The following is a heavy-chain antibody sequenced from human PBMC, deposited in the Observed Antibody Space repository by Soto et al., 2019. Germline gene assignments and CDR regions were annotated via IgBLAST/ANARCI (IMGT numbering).Heavy chain of an antibody. CDR2: LYSDDKS. J-gene: IGHJ6*02. V-gene: IGHV3-53*01. CDR1: GLIVGSKY. D-gene: IGHD2-2*01. CDR3: ARDFTITVPAAPDDFYYGLDV. Sequence: QPGGSLRLSCAASGLIVGSKYMIWVRQAPGKGLEWISILYSDDKSYYADSVKGRLTISRDKSRNALYLQMNRLRAEDTAVYYCARDFTITVPAAPDDFYYGLDVWGQGITVTVSS.